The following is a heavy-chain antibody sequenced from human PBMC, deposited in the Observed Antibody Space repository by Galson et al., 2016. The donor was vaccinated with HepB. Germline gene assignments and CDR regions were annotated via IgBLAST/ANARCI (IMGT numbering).Heavy chain of an antibody. Sequence: ETLSLTCSVSGGSISSYYWSWVRQSPQKGLEWIGYIYYTGITSYNPSLKSRLTISVDTSKNQFSLKLTSMTAADTAVYYCASHCGGDCYQDAFDIWGQGKMVTVSS. V-gene: IGHV4-59*01. CDR3: ASHCGGDCYQDAFDI. CDR1: GGSISSYY. CDR2: IYYTGIT. J-gene: IGHJ3*02. D-gene: IGHD2-21*02.